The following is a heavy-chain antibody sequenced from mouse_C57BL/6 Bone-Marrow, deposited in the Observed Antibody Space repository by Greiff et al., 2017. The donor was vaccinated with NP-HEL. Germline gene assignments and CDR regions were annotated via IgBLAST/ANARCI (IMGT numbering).Heavy chain of an antibody. CDR2: INPNNGGT. J-gene: IGHJ4*01. Sequence: EVQLQQSGPELVKPGASVKMSCKASGYTFTDYNMHWVKQSHGKSLEWIGYINPNNGGTSYNQKFKGKATLTVNKSSSTAYMELRSLTSEDSAVYYCARTDFYYSNYFYYAMDYWGQGTSVTVSS. CDR1: GYTFTDYN. D-gene: IGHD2-5*01. V-gene: IGHV1-22*01. CDR3: ARTDFYYSNYFYYAMDY.